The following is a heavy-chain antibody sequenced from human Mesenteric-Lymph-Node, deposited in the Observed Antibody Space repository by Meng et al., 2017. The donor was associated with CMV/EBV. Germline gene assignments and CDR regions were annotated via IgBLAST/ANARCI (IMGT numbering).Heavy chain of an antibody. V-gene: IGHV3-66*02. J-gene: IGHJ5*02. D-gene: IGHD3-10*01. Sequence: FNVSTYYISWVRRASGKGLEWVSIMYSGSSTYYADSVKGRFTISRDTSKNTLFLQMNSLRPEDTAVYYCARTGYFGSGTFYNNYFDPWGQGTLVTVSS. CDR2: MYSGSST. CDR1: FNVSTYY. CDR3: ARTGYFGSGTFYNNYFDP.